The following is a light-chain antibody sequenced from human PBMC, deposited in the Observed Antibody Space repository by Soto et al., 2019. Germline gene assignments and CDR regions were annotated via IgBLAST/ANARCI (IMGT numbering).Light chain of an antibody. Sequence: EIVVTQSPATLSVSPGERATLSCRASQSFSNKLAWYQQKPRQAPRLLIYSASTRASGVPARFSGSGSETEFTLTTSSLKSDDLVIDYCHQYRIWPPAFGQGTKVEIK. J-gene: IGKJ1*01. CDR2: SAS. CDR1: QSFSNK. V-gene: IGKV3-15*01. CDR3: HQYRIWPPA.